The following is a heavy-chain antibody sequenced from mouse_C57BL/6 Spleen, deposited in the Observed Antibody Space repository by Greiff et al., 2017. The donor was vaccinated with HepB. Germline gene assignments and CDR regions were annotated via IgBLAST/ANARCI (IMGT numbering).Heavy chain of an antibody. CDR3: ARVGDYDGNY. V-gene: IGHV3-6*01. J-gene: IGHJ2*01. D-gene: IGHD2-4*01. CDR2: ISYDGSN. CDR1: GYSITSGYY. Sequence: DVQLQESGPGLVKPSQSLSLTCSVTGYSITSGYYWNWIRQFPGNKLEWMGYISYDGSNNYNPSLKNRISITRDTSKNQFFLKLNSVTTEDTATYYCARVGDYDGNYWGQGTTLTVSS.